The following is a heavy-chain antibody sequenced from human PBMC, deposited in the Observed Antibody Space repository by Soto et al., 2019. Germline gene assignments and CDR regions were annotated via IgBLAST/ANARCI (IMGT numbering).Heavy chain of an antibody. V-gene: IGHV3-23*01. CDR2: FSSGGGGT. Sequence: PVGSLRHSSTASGFTCSNYAMSWFRQATGKGLEWVSTFSSGGGGTYYADSVKGRFTISRDNSKNTLSLQMNSLRAEDTAVYYCTKANRYCSGANCFTFDYWGLGTLVTVSS. D-gene: IGHD2-15*01. J-gene: IGHJ4*02. CDR1: GFTCSNYA. CDR3: TKANRYCSGANCFTFDY.